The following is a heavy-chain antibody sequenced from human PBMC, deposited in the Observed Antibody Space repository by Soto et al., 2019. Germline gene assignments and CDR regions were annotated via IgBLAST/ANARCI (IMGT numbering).Heavy chain of an antibody. V-gene: IGHV4-34*01. D-gene: IGHD2-15*01. CDR2: IYHSGST. CDR1: GGSFSGYY. CDR3: ARGQTVVTVYYFDY. J-gene: IGHJ4*02. Sequence: QVQLQQWGAGLLKPSETLSLTCAVYGGSFSGYYWSWIRQPPGKGLEWIGEIYHSGSTNYNPSLKSRVTRSVDTSKNQFSLKPSSVTAADTAVYYCARGQTVVTVYYFDYWGQGTLVTVSS.